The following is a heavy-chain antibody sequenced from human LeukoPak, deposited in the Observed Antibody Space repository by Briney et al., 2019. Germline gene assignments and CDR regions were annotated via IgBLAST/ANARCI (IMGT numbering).Heavy chain of an antibody. Sequence: SETLSLTCTTSGVSISRFYWSWVRQPPGKGLEWIANIYNGVPTFFNPSLKSRATISVDTSKGQFSLQLASVTAADTDVYYCVQTTGWPGFDYWGQGILLTVSS. CDR1: GVSISRFY. CDR3: VQTTGWPGFDY. D-gene: IGHD6-19*01. CDR2: IYNGVPT. J-gene: IGHJ4*02. V-gene: IGHV4-4*09.